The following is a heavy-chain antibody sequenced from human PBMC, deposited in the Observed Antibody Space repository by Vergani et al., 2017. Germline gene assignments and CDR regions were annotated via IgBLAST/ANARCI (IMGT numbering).Heavy chain of an antibody. CDR1: GFTFSSYA. V-gene: IGHV3-23*01. CDR2: ISGSGGST. J-gene: IGHJ6*02. D-gene: IGHD6-19*01. CDR3: AKEKHDSSGWTVYYYDGMDV. Sequence: EVQLLESGGGLVQPGGSLRLSCAASGFTFSSYAMSWVRQAPGKGLEWVSAISGSGGSTYYADSVKGRFTISRDNSKNTLYLQMNSLIAEDTAVYYCAKEKHDSSGWTVYYYDGMDVWGQGTTVTVSS.